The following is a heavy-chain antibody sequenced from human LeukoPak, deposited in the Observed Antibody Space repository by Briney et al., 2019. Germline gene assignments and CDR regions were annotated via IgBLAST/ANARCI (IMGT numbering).Heavy chain of an antibody. Sequence: ASVKVSCKASGYTFTSYGISWVRQAPGQGLEWMGWISAYNGNTNYAQKLQGRVTMTTDTSTSTAYMELRSLRSDDTAVYYCARDKGLTGDRSYYMDVWGKGTTVTVSS. J-gene: IGHJ6*03. D-gene: IGHD7-27*01. V-gene: IGHV1-18*01. CDR2: ISAYNGNT. CDR3: ARDKGLTGDRSYYMDV. CDR1: GYTFTSYG.